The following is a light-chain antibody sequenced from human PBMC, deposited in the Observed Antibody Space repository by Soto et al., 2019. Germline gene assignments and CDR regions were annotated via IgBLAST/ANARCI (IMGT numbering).Light chain of an antibody. CDR2: LNSDGSH. V-gene: IGLV4-69*01. CDR1: SGHSSYA. J-gene: IGLJ7*01. CDR3: QTWGTGPAV. Sequence: QSVLTQSPSASASLGASVKLTCTLSSGHSSYAIAWHQQQPEKGPRYLMKLNSDGSHSKGDGIPDRFSGSSSGAERYVTISGIQSEDEADYYCQTWGTGPAVFGGGTQLTVL.